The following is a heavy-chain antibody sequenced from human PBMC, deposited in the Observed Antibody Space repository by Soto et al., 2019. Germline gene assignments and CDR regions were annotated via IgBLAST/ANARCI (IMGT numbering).Heavy chain of an antibody. J-gene: IGHJ4*02. CDR3: ARDGDGDYDNFDY. D-gene: IGHD4-17*01. Sequence: SETLSLTCGVYGGSFSGYYWSWIRQPPGKGLEWIGEINHRGSTNYSPSLKSRVTISVDTSKNQFSLKLSSVTAADTAAYYCARDGDGDYDNFDYWGQGTLVTVSS. CDR2: INHRGST. CDR1: GGSFSGYY. V-gene: IGHV4-34*01.